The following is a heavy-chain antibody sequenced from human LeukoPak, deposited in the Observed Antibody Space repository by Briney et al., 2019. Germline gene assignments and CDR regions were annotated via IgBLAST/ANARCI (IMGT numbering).Heavy chain of an antibody. CDR1: GGSFSGYY. D-gene: IGHD3-9*01. CDR3: ASRYILTPFDY. CDR2: INHSGST. J-gene: IGHJ4*02. Sequence: SETLSLTCAVYGGSFSGYYWSWIRQPPGKGLEWIGEINHSGSTNYNPSLKSRVTISVDTSKNQFSLTLSSVTAADTAVYYCASRYILTPFDYWGQGTLVTVSS. V-gene: IGHV4-34*01.